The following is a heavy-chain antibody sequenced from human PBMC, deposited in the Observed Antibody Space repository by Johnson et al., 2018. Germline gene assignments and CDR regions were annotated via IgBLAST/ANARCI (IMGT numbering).Heavy chain of an antibody. CDR3: ARGFNSGWLSLWEWRYCQY. J-gene: IGHJ1*01. V-gene: IGHV1-69*02. Sequence: QVQLVQSGAEVKKPGSSVRISCKDDGGTFNNYSITWVRQAPGQGLEWMGRIIALLNIPNYGQKFPGRVTFTADRSTSTAYMELSGLRSEDTAVYYCARGFNSGWLSLWEWRYCQYWGQGTLVAVSS. CDR2: IIALLNIP. CDR1: GGTFNNYS. D-gene: IGHD6-19*01.